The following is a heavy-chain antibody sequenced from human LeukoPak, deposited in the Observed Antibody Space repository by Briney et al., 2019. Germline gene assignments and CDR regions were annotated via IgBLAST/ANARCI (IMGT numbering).Heavy chain of an antibody. V-gene: IGHV4-59*01. D-gene: IGHD3-10*01. CDR1: GGSISSYY. CDR3: ARRRGVLGAFDI. Sequence: KPSETLSLTCTVSGGSISSYYWSWIRQPPGKGLEWIGYIHYSGSTNYNPSLKSRVTISVDTSKNQFSLKLSSVTAADTAVYYCARRRGVLGAFDIWGQGTMVTVSS. J-gene: IGHJ3*02. CDR2: IHYSGST.